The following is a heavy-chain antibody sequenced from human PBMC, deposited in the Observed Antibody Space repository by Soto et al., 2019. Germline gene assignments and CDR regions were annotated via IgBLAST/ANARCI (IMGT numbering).Heavy chain of an antibody. CDR1: GGSISSSSYY. CDR2: INYSGST. J-gene: IGHJ6*02. Sequence: PSETLSLTCTVSGGSISSSSYYWGWIRQPPGKGLEWIGSINYSGSTYYNPSLKSRVTISVDTSKNQFSLNLRSVTAADTAMYYCARVGAGMDVWGQGTTVTVSS. CDR3: ARVGAGMDV. V-gene: IGHV4-39*01.